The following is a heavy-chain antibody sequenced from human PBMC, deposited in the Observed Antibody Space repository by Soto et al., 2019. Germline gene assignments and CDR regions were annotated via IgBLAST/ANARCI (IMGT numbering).Heavy chain of an antibody. J-gene: IGHJ4*02. Sequence: SETLSLTCTVSGGSISSYYWSWIRQPPGKGLEWIGYIYYSGSTNYNPSLKSRVTISVDTSKNQFSLKLSSVTAADTAVYYCARGVSKPAYGGQGTLVTVSS. CDR1: GGSISSYY. D-gene: IGHD6-13*01. CDR3: ARGVSKPAY. CDR2: IYYSGST. V-gene: IGHV4-59*08.